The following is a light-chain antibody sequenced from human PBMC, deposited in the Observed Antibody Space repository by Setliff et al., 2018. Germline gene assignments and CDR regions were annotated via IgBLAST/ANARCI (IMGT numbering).Light chain of an antibody. CDR2: GAS. CDR3: QQYSTSPRT. CDR1: QSISSSY. V-gene: IGKV3-20*01. Sequence: EIVLTQSPGTLSLSPGERATLSCRASQSISSSYLAWYQQKPGQAPRLLIYGASRRATGIPDRFSGSGSGTEFTLTISRLEPEDFAVYYCQQYSTSPRTFGQGTKV. J-gene: IGKJ1*01.